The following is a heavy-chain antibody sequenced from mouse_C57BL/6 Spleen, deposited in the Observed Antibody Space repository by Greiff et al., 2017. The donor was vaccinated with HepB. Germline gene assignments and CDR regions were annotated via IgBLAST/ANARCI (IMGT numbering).Heavy chain of an antibody. V-gene: IGHV1-26*01. CDR1: GYTFTDYY. D-gene: IGHD4-1*01. Sequence: EVQLQQSGPELVKPGASVKISCKASGYTFTDYYMNWVKQSHGMSLEWIGDINPNNGGTSYNQKFKGKATLTVDKSSSTAYMELRSLTSEDSAVYYCARWDYFDYWGQGTTLTVSS. CDR2: INPNNGGT. J-gene: IGHJ2*01. CDR3: ARWDYFDY.